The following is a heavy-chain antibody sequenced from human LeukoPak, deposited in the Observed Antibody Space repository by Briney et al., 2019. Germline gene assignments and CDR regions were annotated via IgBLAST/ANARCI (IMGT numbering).Heavy chain of an antibody. D-gene: IGHD2-8*01. CDR3: ARSPGVQIDY. CDR2: IYYSGST. Sequence: SETLSLTCTVSGGSISSSSYYWGWIRQPPGKGLEWIGSIYYSGSTYYNPSLKSRVTISVDTSKNQFSLKLSSVTAADTAVYYCARSPGVQIDYWGQGTLVTVSS. V-gene: IGHV4-39*07. CDR1: GGSISSSSYY. J-gene: IGHJ4*02.